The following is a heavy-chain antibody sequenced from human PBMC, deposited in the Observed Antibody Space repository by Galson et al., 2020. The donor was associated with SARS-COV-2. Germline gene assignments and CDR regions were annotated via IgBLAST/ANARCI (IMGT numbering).Heavy chain of an antibody. CDR1: GYTLTELS. J-gene: IGHJ5*02. V-gene: IGHV1-24*01. CDR3: ATSTPIVVVPTAYGFWFGP. D-gene: IGHD2-2*01. CDR2: FDPEDGET. Sequence: ASVKVSCKVSGYTLTELSMHWVRQAPGKGLEWMGGFDPEDGETIYAQKFQGRVTMTEDTSTDTAYMELSSLRSEDTAVYYCATSTPIVVVPTAYGFWFGPWGQGTLVTVSS.